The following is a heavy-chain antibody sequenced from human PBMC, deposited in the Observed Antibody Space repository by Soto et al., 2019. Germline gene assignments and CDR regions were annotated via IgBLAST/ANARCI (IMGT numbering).Heavy chain of an antibody. Sequence: PGGSLRLSCAASGFTFSDYYMSWIRQAPGKGLEWVSYISSSGSTIYYADSVKGRFTISRNNAKNSLYLQMNSLRAEDTAVYYCGRDSETYYYVPGSRAFDYWGQGTLVTVSS. CDR3: GRDSETYYYVPGSRAFDY. J-gene: IGHJ4*02. CDR1: GFTFSDYY. CDR2: ISSSGSTI. D-gene: IGHD3-10*01. V-gene: IGHV3-11*01.